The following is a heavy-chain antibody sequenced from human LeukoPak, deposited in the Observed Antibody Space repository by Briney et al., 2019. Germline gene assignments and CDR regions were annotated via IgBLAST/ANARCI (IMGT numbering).Heavy chain of an antibody. D-gene: IGHD3-9*01. V-gene: IGHV3-74*01. CDR3: TTDLDFKLDY. CDR1: GFTFSSYS. J-gene: IGHJ4*02. CDR2: IKPDGRTT. Sequence: QPGGSLRLSCAVSGFTFSSYSMLWVRQAPGKGLVWVSRIKPDGRTTNYADSVKGRFTISRDSAKNTLYLQMNSLRAEDTAVYFCTTDLDFKLDYWGQGTLVTVAS.